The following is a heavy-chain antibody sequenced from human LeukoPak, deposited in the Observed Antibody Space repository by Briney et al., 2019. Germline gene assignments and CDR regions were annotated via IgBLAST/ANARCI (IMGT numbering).Heavy chain of an antibody. Sequence: GXXRLSCTASGLTFSTSGFNWVRQAPGKGLEWVASIGPTGSDRNHADSIKGRFTISRDNANNFLYLQMNSLRAEDTAVYYCAKDRSSLYDFWSGSFSHYYYYYMDVWGKGTTVTVSS. D-gene: IGHD3-3*01. CDR2: IGPTGSDR. V-gene: IGHV3-21*04. CDR1: GLTFSTSG. CDR3: AKDRSSLYDFWSGSFSHYYYYYMDV. J-gene: IGHJ6*03.